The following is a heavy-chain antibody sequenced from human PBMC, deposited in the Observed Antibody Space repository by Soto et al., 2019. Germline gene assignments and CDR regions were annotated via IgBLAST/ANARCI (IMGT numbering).Heavy chain of an antibody. CDR2: IGQDGSEK. Sequence: GGSLRLSCKVSGFIFSSYWMTWVRQAPGKGLEWVANIGQDGSEKYYADSVKGRFTISRDNAKNSLFLQMNSLRADDTAVYYCARDLKMADGYGHQHWGQGTLVTVSS. CDR3: ARDLKMADGYGHQH. V-gene: IGHV3-7*03. J-gene: IGHJ1*01. D-gene: IGHD3-22*01. CDR1: GFIFSSYW.